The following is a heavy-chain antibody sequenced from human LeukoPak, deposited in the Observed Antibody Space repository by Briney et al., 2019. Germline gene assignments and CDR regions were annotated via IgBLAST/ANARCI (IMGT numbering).Heavy chain of an antibody. J-gene: IGHJ6*04. CDR1: GFTFSNAW. D-gene: IGHD3-9*01. CDR2: IKSKTDSGTT. V-gene: IGHV3-15*01. Sequence: PGGSLRLSCAASGFTFSNAWMSWVRQAPGKRLEWVGRIKSKTDSGTTDYAAPVKGRFTISRDDSKNTLYLQMNSLKTEDTAVYYCTRINYDILTGYDDYYGMDVWGKGTTVTVSS. CDR3: TRINYDILTGYDDYYGMDV.